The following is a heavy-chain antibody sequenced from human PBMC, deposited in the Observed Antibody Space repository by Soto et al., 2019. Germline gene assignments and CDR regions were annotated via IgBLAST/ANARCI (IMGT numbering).Heavy chain of an antibody. V-gene: IGHV3-7*05. J-gene: IGHJ4*02. CDR2: IKQDGSEK. D-gene: IGHD1-26*01. Sequence: GGSLRLSCAASGFTFSSYWMSWVRQAPGKGLEWVANIKQDGSEKYYVDSVKGRFTVSRDNAKNTVYLQMNSLRAEDTAVYYCGSVRMGATPGWGRGTLVTVSS. CDR1: GFTFSSYW. CDR3: GSVRMGATPG.